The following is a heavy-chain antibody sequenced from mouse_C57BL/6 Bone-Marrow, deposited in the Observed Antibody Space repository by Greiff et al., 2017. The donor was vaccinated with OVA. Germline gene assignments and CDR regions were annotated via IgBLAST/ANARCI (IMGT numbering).Heavy chain of an antibody. CDR1: GYTFTSYG. J-gene: IGHJ3*01. D-gene: IGHD2-1*01. CDR2: IYPRSGNT. V-gene: IGHV1-81*01. Sequence: QVQLLQSGAGLARPGASVKLSCTASGYTFTSYGISWVKQRTGQGLEWIGEIYPRSGNTYYNERFKGKATLTADTSYSTEYMELRSLTAEDSAVYYCARNYGNYEGWFAYWGKGTLVTVSA. CDR3: ARNYGNYEGWFAY.